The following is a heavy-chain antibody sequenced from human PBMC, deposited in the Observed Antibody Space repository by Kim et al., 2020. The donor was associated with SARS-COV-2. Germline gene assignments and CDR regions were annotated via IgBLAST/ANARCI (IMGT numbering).Heavy chain of an antibody. D-gene: IGHD1-1*01. CDR2: ISYDGYNK. CDR3: ATNGNAY. J-gene: IGHJ4*02. CDR1: GLSLSTYA. Sequence: GGSLRLSCTGSGLSLSTYAIHWVRQPPGKGLEWLAVISYDGYNKNYADSVKGRFTISRDKTGDTVYLQLNSLRREDRAVYYCATNGNAYWGQGTLVSVSS. V-gene: IGHV3-30*04.